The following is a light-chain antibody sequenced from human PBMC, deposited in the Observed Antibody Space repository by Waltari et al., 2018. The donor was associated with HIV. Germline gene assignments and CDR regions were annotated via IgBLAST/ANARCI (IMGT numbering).Light chain of an antibody. CDR1: HRLVHIDGNTY. CDR2: KVS. CDR3: MQGTVWPLT. V-gene: IGKV2-30*02. J-gene: IGKJ4*01. Sequence: DVAMTQSQSSLPATFGQAASISCQSSHRLVHIDGNTYLNWFHQSPGQSPRRLIYKVSYRDSGVPERFSGSGSGTVFTLQINTVEAEDAGVCCCMQGTVWPLTFGGGTRLEIQ.